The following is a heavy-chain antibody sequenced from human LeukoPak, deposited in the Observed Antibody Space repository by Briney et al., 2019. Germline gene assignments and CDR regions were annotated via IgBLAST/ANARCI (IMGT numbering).Heavy chain of an antibody. CDR3: ARARANIVVVPAAMGY. CDR2: ISYDGSNK. Sequence: GGSLRLSCAASGFTFSSYAMHWVRQAPGKGLEWVAVISYDGSNKYYADSVKGRFTISRDNAKNSLYLQMNSLRAEDTAVYYCARARANIVVVPAAMGYWGQGALVTVSS. V-gene: IGHV3-30*04. D-gene: IGHD2-2*01. CDR1: GFTFSSYA. J-gene: IGHJ4*02.